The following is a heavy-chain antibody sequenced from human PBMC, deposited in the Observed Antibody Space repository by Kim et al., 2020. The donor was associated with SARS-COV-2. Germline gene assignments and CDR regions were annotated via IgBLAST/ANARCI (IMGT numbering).Heavy chain of an antibody. Sequence: GSTNYNPSLQSRVTISVDTSKNQFSLKVSSVTAADTAVYYCARGDQNFDYWGQGTLVTVSS. CDR3: ARGDQNFDY. V-gene: IGHV4-59*09. CDR2: GST. D-gene: IGHD2-2*01. J-gene: IGHJ4*02.